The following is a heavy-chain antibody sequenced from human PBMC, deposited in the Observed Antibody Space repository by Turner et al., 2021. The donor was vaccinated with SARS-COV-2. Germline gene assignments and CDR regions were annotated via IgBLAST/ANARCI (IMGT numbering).Heavy chain of an antibody. CDR1: GFTCSSYW. J-gene: IGHJ4*02. D-gene: IGHD6-13*01. Sequence: EVQLVESGGGLVQPGGSMRLSCAASGFTCSSYWMSWVRQAPGKGLEWVANIKQDVSEKYYVDSVKVRFTISRDNAKNSLYLQMNSLRAEDTAVYYCARLHTSSWYFDYWGQGTLVTVSS. CDR2: IKQDVSEK. CDR3: ARLHTSSWYFDY. V-gene: IGHV3-7*03.